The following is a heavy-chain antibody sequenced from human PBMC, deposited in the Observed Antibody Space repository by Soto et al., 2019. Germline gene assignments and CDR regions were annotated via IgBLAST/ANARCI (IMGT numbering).Heavy chain of an antibody. Sequence: GSLRLSCAVSGFTFSSYSMTWVRQAPGKGPEWVANIKPDGSEQYYVDSVKGRFTISRDNANNSLYLQMNSLRAEDTAVYFCARGNWNYYYGFDVWGQGTTVTVSS. CDR1: GFTFSSYS. CDR3: ARGNWNYYYGFDV. CDR2: IKPDGSEQ. V-gene: IGHV3-7*01. D-gene: IGHD1-20*01. J-gene: IGHJ6*02.